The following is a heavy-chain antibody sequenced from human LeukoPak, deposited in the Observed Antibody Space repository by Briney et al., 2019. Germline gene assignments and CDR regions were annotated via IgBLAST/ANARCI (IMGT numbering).Heavy chain of an antibody. CDR3: VKWGMEADMED. CDR1: GFTFSNHW. D-gene: IGHD3-16*01. CDR2: ISTDGSDT. Sequence: GGSLRLSCEASGFTFSNHWMAWVRQAPGKGREWLANISTDGSDTYSVDPVRGGFTITRDNARKSVFLQMNSPRAEETAVYHCVKWGMEADMEDWGQGTPVTVSS. J-gene: IGHJ4*02. V-gene: IGHV3-7*01.